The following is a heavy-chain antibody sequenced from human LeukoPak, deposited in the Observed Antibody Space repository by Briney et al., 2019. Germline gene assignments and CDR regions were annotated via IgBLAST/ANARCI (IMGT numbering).Heavy chain of an antibody. J-gene: IGHJ6*02. Sequence: SETLSLTCTVSGGSISSGGYYWSWIRQHPGKGLEWIGYIYYSGSTYYNPSLKSRVTVSVDTSKNQFSLKLSSVTAADTAVYYCAREVYLRFVYYYGMDVWGQGTTVTVSS. D-gene: IGHD3-3*01. CDR1: GGSISSGGYY. CDR3: AREVYLRFVYYYGMDV. CDR2: IYYSGST. V-gene: IGHV4-31*03.